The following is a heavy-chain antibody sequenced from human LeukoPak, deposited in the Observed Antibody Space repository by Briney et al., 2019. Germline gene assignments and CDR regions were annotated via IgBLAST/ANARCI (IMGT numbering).Heavy chain of an antibody. CDR3: ARDIAAAGRLYYYYYYMDV. J-gene: IGHJ6*03. Sequence: PGGSLRLSCAASGFTFSSYNMNWVRQAPGKGLEWVSFISSSSSYIYYADSVKGRFTISRDNAKNSLYLQMNNLRAEDTAVYYCARDIAAAGRLYYYYYYMDVWGKGTTVTVSS. D-gene: IGHD6-13*01. V-gene: IGHV3-21*01. CDR1: GFTFSSYN. CDR2: ISSSSSYI.